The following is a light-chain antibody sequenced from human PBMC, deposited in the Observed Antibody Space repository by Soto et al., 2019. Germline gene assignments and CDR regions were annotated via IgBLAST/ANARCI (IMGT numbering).Light chain of an antibody. Sequence: EIRMTQSPSSLSASVEDTVTITCRASQSISTFVSWFQQMPGQAPRLLIFAASSLQSGVPPRFRGSGSGTDFTLTITSLQPEDFATYYCQQGYSPPRTFGQGTKVEMK. V-gene: IGKV1-39*01. CDR3: QQGYSPPRT. CDR1: QSISTF. J-gene: IGKJ1*01. CDR2: AAS.